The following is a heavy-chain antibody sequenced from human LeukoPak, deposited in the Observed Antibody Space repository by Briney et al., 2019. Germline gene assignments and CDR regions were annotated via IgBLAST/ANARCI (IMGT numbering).Heavy chain of an antibody. CDR3: VRIPNSAGFPNWFDP. V-gene: IGHV3-21*01. CDR1: GFTFSTST. CDR2: ISSSNDYI. D-gene: IGHD6-19*01. J-gene: IGHJ5*02. Sequence: GGSLRLSCAASGFTFSTSTMNWVRQAPGKGLEWVSSISSSNDYIFYADSVKGRFTISRDHAKNSLYLQMNRLRAEDTAVYYCVRIPNSAGFPNWFDPWGQGTLVTVSS.